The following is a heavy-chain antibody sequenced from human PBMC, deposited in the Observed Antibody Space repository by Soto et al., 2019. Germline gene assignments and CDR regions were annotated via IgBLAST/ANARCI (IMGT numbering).Heavy chain of an antibody. CDR1: GFTFSNYC. D-gene: IGHD3-3*01. Sequence: PGGSLRLSCAASGFTFSNYCMSWVRQAPGKGLEWVANIKQEGSERNYAASGKGHFTISRDNAENSQYLQMTSLRAEDTAVYYWASARYFGPWGQGTLVTVSS. CDR2: IKQEGSER. V-gene: IGHV3-7*01. CDR3: ASARYFGP. J-gene: IGHJ5*02.